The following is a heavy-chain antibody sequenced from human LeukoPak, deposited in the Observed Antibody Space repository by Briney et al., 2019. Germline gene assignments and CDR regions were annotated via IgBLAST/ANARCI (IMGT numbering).Heavy chain of an antibody. J-gene: IGHJ4*02. CDR3: AREILYGDSVGFDY. V-gene: IGHV3-74*01. CDR1: GFTFSAYW. CDR2: TNSDGSST. Sequence: GGSLRLSCAASGFTFSAYWMHWVRQAPGKGLVWVSRTNSDGSSTIYADSVKGRFTISRDNAENTLYLQMNSLRAEDTAVYYCAREILYGDSVGFDYWAQGTLVTVSS. D-gene: IGHD4-17*01.